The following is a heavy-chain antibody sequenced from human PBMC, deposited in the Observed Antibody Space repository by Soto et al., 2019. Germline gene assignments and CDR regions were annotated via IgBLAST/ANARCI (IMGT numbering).Heavy chain of an antibody. D-gene: IGHD3-22*01. CDR3: ARLVGRSMYDKSVNYDS. CDR2: VSNVGIRT. V-gene: IGHV3-30*03. Sequence: QVQLLESGGGVVQPGRSLRLTCAASGFIFSGSGMHWVRQAPGKGLEWVAIVSNVGIRTYYGDSVKGRFTISRDNSKNTLYLQMNSLRAEDTAVYFCARLVGRSMYDKSVNYDSWGQGTLVTVSS. CDR1: GFIFSGSG. J-gene: IGHJ5*01.